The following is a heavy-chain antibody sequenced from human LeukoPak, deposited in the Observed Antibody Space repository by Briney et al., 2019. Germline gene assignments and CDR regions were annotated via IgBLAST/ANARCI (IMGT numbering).Heavy chain of an antibody. CDR3: ARDGGGSYYGDY. D-gene: IGHD1-26*01. CDR1: GFTFSSYA. V-gene: IGHV3-30*04. J-gene: IGHJ4*02. Sequence: GGSLRLSCAASGFTFSSYAMHWVRQAPGKGLEWVAVISYDGSNKYYADSVKGRFTISRDNSKNTLYLQMNSLRAEDTAVYYCARDGGGSYYGDYWGQGTLVTVSS. CDR2: ISYDGSNK.